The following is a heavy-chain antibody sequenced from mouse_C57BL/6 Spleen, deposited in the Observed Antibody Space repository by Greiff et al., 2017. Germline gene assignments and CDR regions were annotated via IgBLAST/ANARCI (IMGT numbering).Heavy chain of an antibody. J-gene: IGHJ2*01. CDR3: ARAYDDYSYYFDD. CDR2: ILPRSGST. D-gene: IGHD2-4*01. CDR1: GYTFTGYW. V-gene: IGHV1-9*01. Sequence: VQLQQSGAELMKPGASVKLSCKAPGYTFTGYWIEWVKQRPGHGLEWIGEILPRSGSTKYNEKFKGKATFTADTSSNTAYMQLSSLTTEDSAIYYCARAYDDYSYYFDDWGQGTTLTVSS.